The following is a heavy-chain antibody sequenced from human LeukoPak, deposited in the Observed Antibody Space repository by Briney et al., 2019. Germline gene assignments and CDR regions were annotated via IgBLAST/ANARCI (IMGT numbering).Heavy chain of an antibody. V-gene: IGHV3-74*03. CDR2: INGDGSTR. CDR1: RFTLCSHR. J-gene: IGHJ4*02. Sequence: GGSLTLSCTASRFTLCSHRMHWVRQAPGKGLLWVSHINGDGSTRTYAGSVKGRFTISRDNSKNTPYLKMHSLRAEDTAVYYCGGYSPYRDYWGQGTLVTVSS. CDR3: GGYSPYRDY. D-gene: IGHD3-22*01.